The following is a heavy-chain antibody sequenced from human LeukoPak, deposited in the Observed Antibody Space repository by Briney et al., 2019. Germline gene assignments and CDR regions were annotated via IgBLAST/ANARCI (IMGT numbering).Heavy chain of an antibody. V-gene: IGHV4-30-2*01. J-gene: IGHJ3*02. CDR2: IYHSGST. D-gene: IGHD5-18*01. CDR1: GGSISSGGYS. Sequence: PSETLSLTCAVSGGSISSGGYSWSWIRQPPGKGLEWIGYIYHSGSTYYNPSLKSRVTISIDKSKNQFSLNLSPVTAADTAVYYCARSRSGYSYDHAAFEIWGQGTVVTVSS. CDR3: ARSRSGYSYDHAAFEI.